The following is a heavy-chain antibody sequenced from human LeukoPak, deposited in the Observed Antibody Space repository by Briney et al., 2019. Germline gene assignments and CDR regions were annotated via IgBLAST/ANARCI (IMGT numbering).Heavy chain of an antibody. J-gene: IGHJ3*02. V-gene: IGHV3-48*03. Sequence: PGGSLRLSCAASGFTFNNYEMNWVRQAPGKGLEWVSYISSSGSSIYYADSVKGRFTISRDNTKNSLYLQMNRLRAEDAAVYYCARGENDAFTAFHIWGQGTMVTVSS. CDR2: ISSSGSSI. D-gene: IGHD1-1*01. CDR1: GFTFNNYE. CDR3: ARGENDAFTAFHI.